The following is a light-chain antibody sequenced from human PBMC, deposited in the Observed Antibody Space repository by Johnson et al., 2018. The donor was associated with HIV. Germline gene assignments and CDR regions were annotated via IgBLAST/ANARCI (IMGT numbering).Light chain of an antibody. Sequence: QSVLTQPPSVSAATGQKVTISCSGNSSNIGNNYVSWYQQVPGTAPKLLIYDNDRRPSGIPDRFSGSKSDTSATLGITGLQTGDEANYYCGTWDGGLSIYVFGTGTEVTVL. CDR1: SSNIGNNY. CDR3: GTWDGGLSIYV. J-gene: IGLJ1*01. V-gene: IGLV1-51*01. CDR2: DND.